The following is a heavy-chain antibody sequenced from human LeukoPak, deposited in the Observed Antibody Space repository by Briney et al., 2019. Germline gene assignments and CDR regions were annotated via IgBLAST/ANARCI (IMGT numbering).Heavy chain of an antibody. CDR2: ISYDGSNK. CDR1: GFTFSSYA. V-gene: IGHV3-30-3*01. D-gene: IGHD2-21*01. Sequence: GGSLRLSCAASGFTFSSYAMHWVRQAPGKGLEWVAVISYDGSNKYYADSVKGRFTISRDNSKNTLYLQMNSLRAEDTAVYYCAREHKIRRIPDAFDIWGQGTMVTVSS. CDR3: AREHKIRRIPDAFDI. J-gene: IGHJ3*02.